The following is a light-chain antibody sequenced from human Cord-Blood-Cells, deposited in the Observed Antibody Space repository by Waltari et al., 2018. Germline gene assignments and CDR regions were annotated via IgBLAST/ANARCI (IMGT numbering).Light chain of an antibody. V-gene: IGKV3-15*01. CDR1: QSVSSN. CDR3: QQYNNWPPYT. Sequence: EIVMTQFPATLSVSPGERATLSCRASQSVSSNLAWYQQKPGQAPRLLIYGASTRATGIPARFSGSGSGTEFTLTISSLQSEDFAVYYCQQYNNWPPYTFGQRTKLEIK. J-gene: IGKJ2*01. CDR2: GAS.